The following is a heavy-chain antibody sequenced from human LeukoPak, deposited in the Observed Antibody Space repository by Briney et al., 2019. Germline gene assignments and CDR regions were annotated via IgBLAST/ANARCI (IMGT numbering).Heavy chain of an antibody. V-gene: IGHV4-4*07. CDR2: IHSSGNT. CDR3: ARDVGKAY. CDR1: GFSMSIYY. Sequence: SETLSLTCTVSGFSMSIYYWSWLRQPAGRGLEWIGRIHSSGNTNYTPSLQSRVSLSIDTSQNQFSLRLTSLTAADTAVYFCARDVGKAYWGQGLLAIVSS. J-gene: IGHJ4*02. D-gene: IGHD4-23*01.